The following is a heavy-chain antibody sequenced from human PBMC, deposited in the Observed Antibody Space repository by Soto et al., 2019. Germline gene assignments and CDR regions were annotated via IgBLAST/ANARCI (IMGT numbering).Heavy chain of an antibody. CDR2: ISGHNGNT. D-gene: IGHD1-1*01. CDR3: VRDWQLSP. J-gene: IGHJ5*02. CDR1: GYTLTNYG. Sequence: QVQLVQSGDEVKKTGASVKVSCRASGYTLTNYGISWVRQAPAKGLFWMGWISGHNGNTLYAQNAQGSLTLTIDASTNTTYMALMTLKIDDTAMYSCVRDWQLSPWGPGTLVTVSS. V-gene: IGHV1-18*01.